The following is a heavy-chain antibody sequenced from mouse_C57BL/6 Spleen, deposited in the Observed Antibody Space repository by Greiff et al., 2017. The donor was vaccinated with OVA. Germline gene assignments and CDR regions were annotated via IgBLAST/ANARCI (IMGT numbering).Heavy chain of an antibody. CDR2: LYPGSGST. J-gene: IGHJ4*01. CDR1: GYTFTSYW. D-gene: IGHD2-3*01. V-gene: IGHV1-55*01. CDR3: ARPLYDGYYVGAMDY. Sequence: QVQLQQPGAELVKPGASVKMSCKASGYTFTSYWIPWVKQRPGQGLEWIGDLYPGSGSTTYNEKFKSKATLTVHTSSSPAYMQRSSLTSEDAAVYYCARPLYDGYYVGAMDYWGQGTSVTVSS.